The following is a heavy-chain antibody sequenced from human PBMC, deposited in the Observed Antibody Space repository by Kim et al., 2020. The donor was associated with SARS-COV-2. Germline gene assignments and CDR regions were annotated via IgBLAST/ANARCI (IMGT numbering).Heavy chain of an antibody. CDR2: IIPILCLA. CDR1: GGTFSSYT. J-gene: IGHJ6*02. Sequence: SVKVSCKASGGTFSSYTISGVRQAPGQGLEWMGRIIPILCLANYAQKLQGRVTITADKSTSTAYMALSSLRSEDTAVYYCARSLSITYYYDSRGYYVMDVWGQGTTVTVSS. D-gene: IGHD3-22*01. CDR3: ARSLSITYYYDSRGYYVMDV. V-gene: IGHV1-69*02.